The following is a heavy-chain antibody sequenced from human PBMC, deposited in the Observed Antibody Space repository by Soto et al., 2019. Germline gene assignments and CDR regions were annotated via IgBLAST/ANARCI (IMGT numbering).Heavy chain of an antibody. Sequence: GGSLRLSCAASGFTFSSYAMSWVRQAPGKGLEWVSAISGSGGSTYYADSVKGRFTISRDNSKNTLYLPMNSLRAEDTAVYYCAKDRCTSCYEEDYYYYMDVWGKGTTVTVSS. J-gene: IGHJ6*03. D-gene: IGHD2-2*01. CDR3: AKDRCTSCYEEDYYYYMDV. CDR1: GFTFSSYA. CDR2: ISGSGGST. V-gene: IGHV3-23*01.